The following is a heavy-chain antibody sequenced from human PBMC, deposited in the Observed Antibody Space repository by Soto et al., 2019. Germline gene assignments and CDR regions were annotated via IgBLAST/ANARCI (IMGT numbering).Heavy chain of an antibody. CDR1: GFTFSTHA. CDR3: ARDQTGITTTCGGCIDH. J-gene: IGHJ4*02. D-gene: IGHD1-20*01. CDR2: VSFDGSNK. Sequence: QVQLVESGGGVVQPGRCLRLSCAASGFTFSTHAMHWVRQAPGKGLECVAIVSFDGSNKYYADSVKGRFTISRDNSKNTLYLQMSGLTPEDTAVYYCARDQTGITTTCGGCIDHWGQGTLVTVSS. V-gene: IGHV3-30-3*01.